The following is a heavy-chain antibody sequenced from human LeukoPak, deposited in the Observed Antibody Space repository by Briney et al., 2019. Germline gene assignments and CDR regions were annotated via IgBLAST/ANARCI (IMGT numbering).Heavy chain of an antibody. V-gene: IGHV4-34*01. Sequence: SETLSLTCAVYGGSFSGYYWSWIRQPPGKGLEWIGEINHSVSTNYNPSLKSRVTISVDTSKNQFSLKLSSVTAADTAVYYCASSIAVAGKNVYYYYYGMDVWGQGTTVTVSS. CDR1: GGSFSGYY. CDR3: ASSIAVAGKNVYYYYYGMDV. J-gene: IGHJ6*02. D-gene: IGHD6-19*01. CDR2: INHSVST.